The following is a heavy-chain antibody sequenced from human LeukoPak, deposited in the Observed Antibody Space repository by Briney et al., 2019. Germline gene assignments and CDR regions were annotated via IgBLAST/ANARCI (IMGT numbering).Heavy chain of an antibody. J-gene: IGHJ4*02. CDR1: GASFSGYY. Sequence: SQTLSLTCAVYGASFSGYYWSWIRQPPGKGREWIGQINHSGSTNSSPSLKSRVTISVDTSKNQFSLKLSSVTAADTAVYYCARGVRFLEWLLRSAYYFDYWGQGTLVTVSS. D-gene: IGHD3-3*01. CDR3: ARGVRFLEWLLRSAYYFDY. CDR2: INHSGST. V-gene: IGHV4-34*01.